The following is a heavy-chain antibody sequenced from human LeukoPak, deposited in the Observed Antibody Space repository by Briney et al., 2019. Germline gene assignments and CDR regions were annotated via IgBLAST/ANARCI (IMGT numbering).Heavy chain of an antibody. V-gene: IGHV1-18*01. CDR2: ISAYNGNT. CDR1: GYTFTSYG. D-gene: IGHD3-3*01. CDR3: ARDMRSIFGVVIIPEWWIDP. Sequence: ASVKVSCKASGYTFTSYGISWVRQAPGQGLEWMGWISAYNGNTNYAQKLQGRVTMTTDTSTSTAYMELRSLRSDDTAVYYCARDMRSIFGVVIIPEWWIDPWGQGTLVTVSS. J-gene: IGHJ5*02.